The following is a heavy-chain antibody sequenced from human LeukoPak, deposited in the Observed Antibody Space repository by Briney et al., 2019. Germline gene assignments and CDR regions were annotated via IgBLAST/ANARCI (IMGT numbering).Heavy chain of an antibody. CDR3: AIRDGHTDN. V-gene: IGHV1-3*03. D-gene: IGHD5-24*01. Sequence: ASAKVSCKTSGYTFTNYAMHWVRQAPGQTIQWLAWINPANGYTRYSQHFQDRVTVSSDTSADTAYMELSSLRSEDKAIYYCAIRDGHTDNWGQGTLVTVSS. CDR2: INPANGYT. CDR1: GYTFTNYA. J-gene: IGHJ4*02.